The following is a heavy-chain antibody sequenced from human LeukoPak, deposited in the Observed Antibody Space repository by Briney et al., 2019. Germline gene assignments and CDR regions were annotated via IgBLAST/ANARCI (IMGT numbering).Heavy chain of an antibody. CDR1: GFTLSTYW. D-gene: IGHD1-26*01. Sequence: PGGSLRLSCAASGFTLSTYWMHWVRQAPGKGLVWVSRINPDGSTTTYADSVEGRFTISRDNAQNSLYLQMNSLRAEDTAIYYCVRDRGTYRPIDYWGQGTLVTVSS. CDR2: INPDGSTT. J-gene: IGHJ4*02. V-gene: IGHV3-74*01. CDR3: VRDRGTYRPIDY.